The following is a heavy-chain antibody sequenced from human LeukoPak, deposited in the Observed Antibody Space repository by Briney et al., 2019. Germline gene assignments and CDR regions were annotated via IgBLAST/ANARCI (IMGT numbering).Heavy chain of an antibody. Sequence: GGSLRLSCAASGFSVRSNYMSWVRQAPGRGLEWVSVIYSGGSTYYADSVKGRFTISRDNSKNTLYLQMNSLRAEDTAVYYCARGRGWEMSSDLDYWGQGTLVTVSS. J-gene: IGHJ4*02. CDR3: ARGRGWEMSSDLDY. CDR2: IYSGGST. D-gene: IGHD1-26*01. CDR1: GFSVRSNY. V-gene: IGHV3-53*05.